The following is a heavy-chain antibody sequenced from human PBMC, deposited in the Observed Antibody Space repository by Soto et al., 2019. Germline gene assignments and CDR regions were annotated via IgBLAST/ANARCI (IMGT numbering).Heavy chain of an antibody. CDR2: ISNSGGHT. Sequence: GGSLRLSCAASGFTFSNYGMSWVRQAPGRGLEWVSSISNSGGHTYYGDSLKGRFTITRDNSKNMLYLQMDSLSVGDTAIYYCAKEKPEAALAGFFDCWGQGTLVTVSS. D-gene: IGHD6-19*01. J-gene: IGHJ4*02. CDR3: AKEKPEAALAGFFDC. V-gene: IGHV3-23*01. CDR1: GFTFSNYG.